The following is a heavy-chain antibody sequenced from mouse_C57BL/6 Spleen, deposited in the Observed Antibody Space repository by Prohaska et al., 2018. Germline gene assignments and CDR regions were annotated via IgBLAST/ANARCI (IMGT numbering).Heavy chain of an antibody. V-gene: IGHV1-26*01. D-gene: IGHD2-13*01. Sequence: SVKISCKASGYTFTDYYMNWVKQSHGKSLEWIGDINPNKGGTSYNQKFKGKATLTVDKSSSTAYMELRSLTSEDSAVYYCARATVTRFAYWGQGTLVTVSA. CDR3: ARATVTRFAY. J-gene: IGHJ3*01. CDR2: INPNKGGT. CDR1: GYTFTDYY.